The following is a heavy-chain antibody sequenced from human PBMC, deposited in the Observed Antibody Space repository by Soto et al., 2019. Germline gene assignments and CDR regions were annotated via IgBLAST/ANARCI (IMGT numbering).Heavy chain of an antibody. CDR2: INTYNGYT. V-gene: IGHV1-18*01. CDR1: GYTFTSCG. D-gene: IGHD4-4*01. J-gene: IGHJ6*02. Sequence: QVHLVQSGAEVKKPGASVKVSCKASGYTFTSCGISWVRQAPGQGLEWMGLINTYNGYTNYPQNFQGRVTMTTDTSPGTVYRELRRLTSDDTAVYYCARDLTKGLDVWGQGTTVTVSS. CDR3: ARDLTKGLDV.